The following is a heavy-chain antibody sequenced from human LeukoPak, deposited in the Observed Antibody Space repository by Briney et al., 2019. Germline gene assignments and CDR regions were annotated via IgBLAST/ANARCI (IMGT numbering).Heavy chain of an antibody. V-gene: IGHV4-31*03. Sequence: PSETLSLTCTVSGGSISSGGYYWSWIRQHPGTGLEWIGYIYYSGSTYYNPSLKSRVTISVDTSKNQFSLKLSSVTAADTAVYYCARAGVRQLVDYWGQGTLVTVSS. D-gene: IGHD6-6*01. J-gene: IGHJ4*02. CDR3: ARAGVRQLVDY. CDR2: IYYSGST. CDR1: GGSISSGGYY.